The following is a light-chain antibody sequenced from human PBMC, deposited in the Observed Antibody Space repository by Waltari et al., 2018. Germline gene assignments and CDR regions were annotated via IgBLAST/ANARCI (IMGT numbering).Light chain of an antibody. J-gene: IGKJ2*01. V-gene: IGKV1-5*03. CDR3: QQYDNYPYT. CDR1: QTITNW. Sequence: DIQMTQSPSTLSASVGDRVTITCRASQTITNWLAWYQQKPGEATKLLIYKASTLDMGVPSRVSGSGSGTEFTLTISSLQPDDFATYYCQQYDNYPYTFGQGTKLEIK. CDR2: KAS.